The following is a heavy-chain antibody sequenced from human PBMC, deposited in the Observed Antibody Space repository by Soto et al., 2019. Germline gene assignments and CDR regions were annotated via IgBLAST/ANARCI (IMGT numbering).Heavy chain of an antibody. Sequence: QVQLVQSGGEVKKPGASVKVSCKTSGYSFTTYGISWVRQAPGQGLEWMGWISGYNGNTHYAQKFQGRVSMTTDTTTSTAYMELRSLRSDDTAVYYCGREGPAPYDYYGMDVWGQGTTVTVSS. CDR3: GREGPAPYDYYGMDV. J-gene: IGHJ6*02. CDR1: GYSFTTYG. V-gene: IGHV1-18*01. CDR2: ISGYNGNT.